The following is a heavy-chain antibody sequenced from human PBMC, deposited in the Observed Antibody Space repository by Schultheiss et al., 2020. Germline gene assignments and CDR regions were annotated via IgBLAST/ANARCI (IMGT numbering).Heavy chain of an antibody. CDR2: IYSGGST. Sequence: GGSLRLSCAASGFTFSSYGMHWVRQAPGKGLEWVSVIYSGGSTYYADSVKGRFTISRDNSKKTLYLQMNSLRPEDTAVYYCAKGPRSDYGGPTFDYWGQGALVTVSS. J-gene: IGHJ4*02. D-gene: IGHD4-23*01. CDR1: GFTFSSYG. V-gene: IGHV3-NL1*01. CDR3: AKGPRSDYGGPTFDY.